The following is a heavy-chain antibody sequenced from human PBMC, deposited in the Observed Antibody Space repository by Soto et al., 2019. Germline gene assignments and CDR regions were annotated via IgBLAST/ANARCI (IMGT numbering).Heavy chain of an antibody. V-gene: IGHV3-30-3*01. CDR3: ARKYSDYAPAFDY. J-gene: IGHJ4*02. D-gene: IGHD4-17*01. CDR1: GFTYSSYA. CDR2: ISYDGSNK. Sequence: GGSLRLSCAASGFTYSSYAMHWVRQAPGNGLEWVAVISYDGSNKYYADSVKGRFTISRDNSKDTLYLQMNSLRAEDTALYYCARKYSDYAPAFDYWGQGSLVTVS.